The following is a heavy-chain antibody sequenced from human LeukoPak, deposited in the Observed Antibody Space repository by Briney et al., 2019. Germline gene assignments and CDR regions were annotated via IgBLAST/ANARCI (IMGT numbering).Heavy chain of an antibody. D-gene: IGHD3-10*01. Sequence: ASVKVSCKASGYTFTSYDINWVRQATGQGLEWMGWMNSNSGNTGYAQKFQGRVTMTRNTSISTAYMELSSLRSEDTAVYYCARGHGLLWFGESQFDYWGQGTLVTVSS. J-gene: IGHJ4*02. V-gene: IGHV1-8*01. CDR1: GYTFTSYD. CDR3: ARGHGLLWFGESQFDY. CDR2: MNSNSGNT.